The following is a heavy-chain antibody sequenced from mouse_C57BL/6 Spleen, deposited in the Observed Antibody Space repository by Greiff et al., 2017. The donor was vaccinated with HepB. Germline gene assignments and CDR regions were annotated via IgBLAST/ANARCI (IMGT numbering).Heavy chain of an antibody. Sequence: VQLQQSGAELVRPGSSVKLSCKASGYTFTSYWMDWVKQRPGQGLEWIGNIYPSDSETHYNQKFKDKATLTVDKSSSTAYMQLSSLTSEDSAVYYGARRGVYYDGKAYFDVWGTGTTVTVSS. V-gene: IGHV1-61*01. CDR2: IYPSDSET. J-gene: IGHJ1*03. CDR3: ARRGVYYDGKAYFDV. CDR1: GYTFTSYW. D-gene: IGHD1-1*01.